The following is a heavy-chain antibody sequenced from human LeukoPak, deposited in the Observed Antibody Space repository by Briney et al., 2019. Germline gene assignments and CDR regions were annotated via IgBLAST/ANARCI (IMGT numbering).Heavy chain of an antibody. D-gene: IGHD3-10*01. Sequence: GSLRLSCAASGFTFSNYGMHWVRQAPGKGLEWVAFIRYDGSNKYYADSVKGRFTISRDNAKNSLYLQMNSLRAEDTAVYYCARGKSLWFGESHAFDIWGQGTMVTVSS. CDR2: IRYDGSNK. CDR3: ARGKSLWFGESHAFDI. J-gene: IGHJ3*02. V-gene: IGHV3-30*02. CDR1: GFTFSNYG.